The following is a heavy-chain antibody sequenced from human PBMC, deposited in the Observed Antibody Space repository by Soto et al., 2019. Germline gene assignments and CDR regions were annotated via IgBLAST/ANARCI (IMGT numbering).Heavy chain of an antibody. J-gene: IGHJ6*01. V-gene: IGHV3-53*01. Sequence: PGGSPRLSCEASGFIVSTNYMTWVRQAPGKGLEWVSVIYRDGTTYYADSVKGRFTISRDSSKNTLYLQLNSLRAEDTAVYYCARGASNLGAWGQGTTVTVSS. CDR1: GFIVSTNY. D-gene: IGHD4-4*01. CDR2: IYRDGTT. CDR3: ARGASNLGA.